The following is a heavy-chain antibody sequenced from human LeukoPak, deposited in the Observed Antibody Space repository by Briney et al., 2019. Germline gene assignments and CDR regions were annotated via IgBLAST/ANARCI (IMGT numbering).Heavy chain of an antibody. Sequence: GGSLRLSCAASGFTFNSYVMSWVRQAPGKGLEWVSAINGGGGNTYYADSVKGRFTISRDNSKNMVYLQMNSLRADDTAVYYCARDFRSDFPNWFDPWGRGALVTVSS. CDR2: INGGGGNT. CDR1: GFTFNSYV. D-gene: IGHD3-3*01. CDR3: ARDFRSDFPNWFDP. V-gene: IGHV3-23*01. J-gene: IGHJ5*02.